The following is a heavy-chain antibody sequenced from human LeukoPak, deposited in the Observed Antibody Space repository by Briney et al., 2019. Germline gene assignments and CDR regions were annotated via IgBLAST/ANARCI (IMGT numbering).Heavy chain of an antibody. CDR3: ARDMAAAGDY. D-gene: IGHD6-13*01. CDR2: ITRSCSTT. J-gene: IGHJ4*02. V-gene: IGHV3-48*03. Sequence: GGSLRLSCAASGFTFSLYEMTWVRQAPGRGLEWVSYITRSCSTTYYADSVKRRFTISRDNAKNSLYLQMNSLPTEETAVYYCARDMAAAGDYWGQGTLVTDCS. CDR1: GFTFSLYE.